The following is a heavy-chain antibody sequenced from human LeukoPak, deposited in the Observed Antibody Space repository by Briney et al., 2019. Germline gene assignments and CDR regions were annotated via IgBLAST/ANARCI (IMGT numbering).Heavy chain of an antibody. Sequence: SETLSLTCTVSNYSISSGYYWAWIRQSPGKGLEWIGSIYHGGSTYYNPSLRSRVIVSVDTSKNQFSLKLTSVTAADTAVYYCARGEIAAAGPFDYWGQGTLVTVSS. D-gene: IGHD6-13*01. CDR3: ARGEIAAAGPFDY. V-gene: IGHV4-38-2*02. CDR1: NYSISSGYY. CDR2: IYHGGST. J-gene: IGHJ4*02.